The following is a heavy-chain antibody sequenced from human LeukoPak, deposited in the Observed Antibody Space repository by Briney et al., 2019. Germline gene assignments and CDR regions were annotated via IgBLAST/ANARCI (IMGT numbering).Heavy chain of an antibody. CDR2: IYYRGSI. D-gene: IGHD1-26*01. Sequence: SETLSLTCTVSGDSISRSSYYWDWIRQPPGEGLEWIGSIYYRGSIYYNPSPKSRVTISGDMSKNKFSLKLTSVTAADTAVYYCARDRGSYLNVWFDPWGQGTLVTVSS. CDR1: GDSISRSSYY. J-gene: IGHJ5*02. CDR3: ARDRGSYLNVWFDP. V-gene: IGHV4-39*07.